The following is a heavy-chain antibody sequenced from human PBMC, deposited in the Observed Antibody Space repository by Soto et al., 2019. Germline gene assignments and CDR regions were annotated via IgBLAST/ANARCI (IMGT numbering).Heavy chain of an antibody. D-gene: IGHD6-13*01. CDR2: ISYDGSNK. Sequence: QVQLVESGGGVVQPGRSLRLSCAASGFTFSSYGMHWVRQAPGKGLEWVAVISYDGSNKYYADSVKGRFTISRDNSKNTLYLQMNSLRAEDTAVYYCAKEWAYSSSWSYYYYGMDVWGQGTTVTVSS. CDR3: AKEWAYSSSWSYYYYGMDV. J-gene: IGHJ6*02. CDR1: GFTFSSYG. V-gene: IGHV3-30*18.